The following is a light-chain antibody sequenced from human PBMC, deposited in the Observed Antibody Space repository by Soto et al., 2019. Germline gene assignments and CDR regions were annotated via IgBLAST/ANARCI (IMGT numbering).Light chain of an antibody. CDR3: GTWDSSLSAHV. V-gene: IGLV1-51*01. J-gene: IGLJ1*01. Sequence: QSVLTQPPSVSAAPGQKVTISCSGSSSNIANNYVSWYQQLPGTAPKRLIYDNNKRPSGIPDRFSGSKSGTSATLGISGLQTGDEADYYCGTWDSSLSAHVFGTGTKVTVL. CDR1: SSNIANNY. CDR2: DNN.